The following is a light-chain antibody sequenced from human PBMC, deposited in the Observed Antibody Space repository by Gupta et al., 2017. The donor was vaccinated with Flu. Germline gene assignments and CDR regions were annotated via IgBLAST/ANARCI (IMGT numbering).Light chain of an antibody. CDR1: SSDVGGYNF. Sequence: QSALPQTRSVSGSPGQSVTISCPGTSSDVGGYNFVSWYQQHPGTAPNVMIYDVTKRPSGVPDRFSGAKSGNTASLTISGLQAEDEADYYCCSFAGSYTFDVVFGGGTKLTVL. V-gene: IGLV2-11*01. J-gene: IGLJ3*02. CDR2: DVT. CDR3: CSFAGSYTFDVV.